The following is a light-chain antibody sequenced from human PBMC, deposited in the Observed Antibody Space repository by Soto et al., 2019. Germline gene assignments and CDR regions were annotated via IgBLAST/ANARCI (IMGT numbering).Light chain of an antibody. Sequence: DIVMTQSPDSLAVSLGERATINCKSSQSLLSSANNKNYLAWYQQKSGQPPKLLIYGASTRQSGVPDRISGSAYATDFNLTISSRQAEDVAIYYCKQYYSGPITFGGGTKVEIK. J-gene: IGKJ4*01. CDR2: GAS. V-gene: IGKV4-1*01. CDR1: QSLLSSANNKNY. CDR3: KQYYSGPIT.